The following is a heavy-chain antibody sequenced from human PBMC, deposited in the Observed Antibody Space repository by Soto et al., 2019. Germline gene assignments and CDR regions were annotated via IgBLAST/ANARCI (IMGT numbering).Heavy chain of an antibody. Sequence: EVQLVESGGGLVQPGGSLTLSCAASGFTFSIYWMHWVRQDPGKGLVWVSRIDSAGSSTTYADSVKGRFTISRDNAKNTLLPPMNRLRAGGPAGYYCARETGGDGYNVWGQGTLVTVSS. CDR3: ARETGGDGYNV. V-gene: IGHV3-74*03. D-gene: IGHD5-12*01. CDR1: GFTFSIYW. J-gene: IGHJ4*02. CDR2: IDSAGSST.